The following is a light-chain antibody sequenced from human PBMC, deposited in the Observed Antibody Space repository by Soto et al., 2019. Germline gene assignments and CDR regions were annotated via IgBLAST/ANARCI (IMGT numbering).Light chain of an antibody. J-gene: IGKJ1*01. V-gene: IGKV4-1*01. CDR1: QSVLYSSNNKNY. Sequence: DIVVTQSPDSLAVSLGERATINCKSSQSVLYSSNNKNYLAWYQQKPGQPPKLLIYWASTRESGVPDRFSGXXXGTXFXXTIXXLXXXXXAVYYCQQYYRPWTFGQGTKVEIK. CDR2: WAS. CDR3: QQYYRPWT.